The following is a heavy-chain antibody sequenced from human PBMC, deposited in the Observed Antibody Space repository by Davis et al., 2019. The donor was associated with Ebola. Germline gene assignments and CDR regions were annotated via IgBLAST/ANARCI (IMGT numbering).Heavy chain of an antibody. V-gene: IGHV3-64*01. Sequence: GESLKISCAASGFTFSSYAMHWVRQAPGKGLEYVPAISSNGGSTYYANSVKGRFTISRDNSKNTLYLQMGSLRAEDMAVYYCARDATDYYDSSGFLGLVDYWGQGTLVTVSS. CDR1: GFTFSSYA. J-gene: IGHJ4*02. CDR2: ISSNGGST. D-gene: IGHD3-22*01. CDR3: ARDATDYYDSSGFLGLVDY.